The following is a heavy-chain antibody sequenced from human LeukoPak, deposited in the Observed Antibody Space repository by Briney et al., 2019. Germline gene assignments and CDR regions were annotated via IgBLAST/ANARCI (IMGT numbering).Heavy chain of an antibody. CDR3: AKEEVRGVIMEGSFDY. D-gene: IGHD3-10*01. J-gene: IGHJ4*02. Sequence: PGGSLRLSCAASGFTFSSYAMSWVRQAPGKGLEWVSAISGSGGSTYYADSVKGRFTISRDNSKNTLYLQMNSLRAEDTAVYYCAKEEVRGVIMEGSFDYWGQGTLVTVSS. CDR1: GFTFSSYA. CDR2: ISGSGGST. V-gene: IGHV3-23*01.